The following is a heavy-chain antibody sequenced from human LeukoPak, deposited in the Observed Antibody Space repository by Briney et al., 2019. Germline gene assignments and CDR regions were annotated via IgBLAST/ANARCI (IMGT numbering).Heavy chain of an antibody. Sequence: PGGSLRLSCAASGFTFSSYSMNWVRQAPGMGLEWLSYISATRGITYYADSVKGQFTISRDNAKNSLSLQMDSLRAEDTAVYYCVRGSLASGVVVYYYYYYLDVWGKGTTVTVSS. CDR2: ISATRGIT. D-gene: IGHD3-3*01. J-gene: IGHJ6*03. V-gene: IGHV3-48*01. CDR1: GFTFSSYS. CDR3: VRGSLASGVVVYYYYYYLDV.